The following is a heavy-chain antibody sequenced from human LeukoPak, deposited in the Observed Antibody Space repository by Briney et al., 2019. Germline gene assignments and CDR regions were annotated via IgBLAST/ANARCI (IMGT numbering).Heavy chain of an antibody. CDR1: GGSISSYY. D-gene: IGHD4-17*01. J-gene: IGHJ4*02. V-gene: IGHV4-4*07. CDR2: ISTGGSI. Sequence: SETLSLTCTVSGGSISSYYWSWIRQPAGKGLEWIGRISTGGSINFNPSLESRVTMSVDTSKKQFSLRLSSVTAADTAVYYCARDQGDYGDHRYFDYWGQGTLVTVSS. CDR3: ARDQGDYGDHRYFDY.